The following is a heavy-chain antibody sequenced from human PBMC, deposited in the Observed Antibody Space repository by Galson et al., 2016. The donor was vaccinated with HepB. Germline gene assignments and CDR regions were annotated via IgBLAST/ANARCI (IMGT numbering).Heavy chain of an antibody. Sequence: SLRLSCAASGFTFSSYAMSWVRQAPGKGLEWVSSSGSGVPTYYAVPVKGRFTIPRDNSKNTRFLQMHSLRADDTAVYYCAKPVLEYDILTGYYRRGADYWGQGTLVTVSS. CDR3: AKPVLEYDILTGYYRRGADY. CDR2: SGSGVPT. J-gene: IGHJ4*02. CDR1: GFTFSSYA. D-gene: IGHD3-9*01. V-gene: IGHV3-23*01.